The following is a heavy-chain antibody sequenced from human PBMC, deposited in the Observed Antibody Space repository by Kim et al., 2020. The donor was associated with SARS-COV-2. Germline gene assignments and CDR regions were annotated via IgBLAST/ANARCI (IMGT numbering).Heavy chain of an antibody. CDR3: AKLGSITMIQGDDWYFDL. D-gene: IGHD3-10*01. V-gene: IGHV1-69*13. CDR1: GATFISSG. Sequence: SVKVSCRTSGATFISSGFTWVRQAPGQGLEWMGGTIPVLQTSTYAQKFQGRVTITADESTSAVYLELSSLRSEDTAMYYCAKLGSITMIQGDDWYFDLWGRGTPVTVSS. J-gene: IGHJ2*01. CDR2: TIPVLQTS.